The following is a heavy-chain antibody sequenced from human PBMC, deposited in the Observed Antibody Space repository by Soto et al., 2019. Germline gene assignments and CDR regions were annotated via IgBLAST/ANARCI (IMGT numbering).Heavy chain of an antibody. CDR2: IYHNGNT. D-gene: IGHD3-10*01. V-gene: IGHV4-59*01. CDR1: DGSISSYY. J-gene: IGHJ4*02. CDR3: ARELLGMGVFDS. Sequence: SETLSLTCTVSDGSISSYYWSWIRQPPGKGLEWMGYIYHNGNTNYNPSLKSRVTQSIDTSKNQFSLRLSSVTAADTAMYYCARELLGMGVFDSWGQGTLVTVSS.